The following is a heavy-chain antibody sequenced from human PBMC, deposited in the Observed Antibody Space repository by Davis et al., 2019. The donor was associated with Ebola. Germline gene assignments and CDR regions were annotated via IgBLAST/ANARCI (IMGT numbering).Heavy chain of an antibody. J-gene: IGHJ4*02. CDR2: IIPIFGTA. CDR1: GYTFTSYD. D-gene: IGHD1-1*01. Sequence: SVKVSCKASGYTFTSYDINWVRQAPGQGLEWMGGIIPIFGTANYAQKFQGRVTITADESTSTAYMELSSLRSEDTAVYYCTRAGNDNDYWGQGTLVTVSS. CDR3: TRAGNDNDY. V-gene: IGHV1-69*13.